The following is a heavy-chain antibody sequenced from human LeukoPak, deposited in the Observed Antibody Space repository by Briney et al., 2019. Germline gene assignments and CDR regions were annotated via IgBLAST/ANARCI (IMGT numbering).Heavy chain of an antibody. CDR1: GFTFSNAW. Sequence: GGSLRLSCAASGFTFSNAWMSWVSQAPGKGMEWVSYISSIGSTIYYADSVKGRFTISRDNAKNSLYLQMNSLRAEDTAVYYCARGCSSTSCYGDWFDLWGQGTLVTVSS. V-gene: IGHV3-11*04. D-gene: IGHD2-2*01. CDR3: ARGCSSTSCYGDWFDL. CDR2: ISSIGSTI. J-gene: IGHJ5*02.